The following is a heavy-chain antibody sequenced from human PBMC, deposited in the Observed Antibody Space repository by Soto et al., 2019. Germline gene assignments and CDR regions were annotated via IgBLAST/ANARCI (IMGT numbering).Heavy chain of an antibody. CDR2: IYWDDDK. Sequence: QITLKESGPPLVKPTQTLTLTCTFSGFSLNTDGVAVGWIRQPPGKALEWLALIYWDDDKRYSPSLKTRLTVTQDTSKNQVVFTITKMDTVDTATYNSAKTTGSNWFAPWGQRTPVSLSP. J-gene: IGHJ5*02. CDR3: AKTTGSNWFAP. CDR1: GFSLNTDGVA. D-gene: IGHD6-6*01. V-gene: IGHV2-5*02.